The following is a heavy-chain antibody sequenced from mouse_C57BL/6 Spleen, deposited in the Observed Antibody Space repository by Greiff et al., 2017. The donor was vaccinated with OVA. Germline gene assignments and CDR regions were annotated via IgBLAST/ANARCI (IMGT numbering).Heavy chain of an antibody. D-gene: IGHD2-5*01. Sequence: EVQGVESGAELVRPGASVKLSCTASGFNIKDDYMHWVKQRPEQGLEWIGWIDPENGDTEYASKFQGKATITADTSSNTAYLQLSSLTSEDTAVYYCTTRGGPTIVTRDYAMDYWGQGTSVTVSS. J-gene: IGHJ4*01. CDR3: TTRGGPTIVTRDYAMDY. V-gene: IGHV14-4*01. CDR1: GFNIKDDY. CDR2: IDPENGDT.